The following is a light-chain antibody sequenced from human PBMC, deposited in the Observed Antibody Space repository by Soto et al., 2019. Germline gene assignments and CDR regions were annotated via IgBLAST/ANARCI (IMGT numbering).Light chain of an antibody. CDR3: QQYNNWPPWT. CDR1: QSVSSN. V-gene: IGKV3-15*01. Sequence: LSXXLGDXVTLXXRXSQSVSSNLAWYQQKPGQAPRLLIYGASTSFTGIPARFSGRGSGTEFTLTISSLQSEDFAVYYCQQYNNWPPWTFGQGTKVDIK. J-gene: IGKJ1*01. CDR2: GAS.